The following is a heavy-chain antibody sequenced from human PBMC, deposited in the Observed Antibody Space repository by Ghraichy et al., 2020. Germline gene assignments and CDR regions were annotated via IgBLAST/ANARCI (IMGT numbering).Heavy chain of an antibody. D-gene: IGHD5-24*01. V-gene: IGHV1-69*04. Sequence: SVKVSCKASGGTFSSYAISWVRQAPGQGLEWMGRIIPILGIANYAQKFQGRVTITADKSTSTAYMELSSLRSEDTAVYYCARDKGRWLQQNYYYYYGMDVWGQGTTVTVSS. J-gene: IGHJ6*02. CDR2: IIPILGIA. CDR1: GGTFSSYA. CDR3: ARDKGRWLQQNYYYYYGMDV.